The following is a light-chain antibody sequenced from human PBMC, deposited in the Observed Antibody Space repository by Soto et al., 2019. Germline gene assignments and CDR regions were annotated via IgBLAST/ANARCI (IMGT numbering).Light chain of an antibody. J-gene: IGLJ7*01. V-gene: IGLV1-44*01. CDR1: SSNIGSNT. CDR2: SND. Sequence: QSVLTQSPSASGTPGQRVSISCSGSSSNIGSNTVSWYQHVPGTAPKLLIYSNDQRPSAVPGRFSGSKSGTSASLAITGLQAEDEADYYCQSYDRSLSGVVFGGGTQLTVL. CDR3: QSYDRSLSGVV.